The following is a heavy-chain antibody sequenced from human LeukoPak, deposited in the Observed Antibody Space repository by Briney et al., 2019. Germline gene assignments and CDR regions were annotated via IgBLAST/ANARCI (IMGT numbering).Heavy chain of an antibody. J-gene: IGHJ5*02. CDR2: INHSGST. V-gene: IGHV4-34*01. Sequence: SETLSLTCAVYGGSFSGYYWSWIRQPPGKGLEWIGEINHSGSTNYNPSLKSRVTISVDTPKNQFSLKLSSVTAADTAVYYCARGGLWCSSTSCYSWFDPWGQGTLVTVSS. CDR3: ARGGLWCSSTSCYSWFDP. CDR1: GGSFSGYY. D-gene: IGHD2-2*02.